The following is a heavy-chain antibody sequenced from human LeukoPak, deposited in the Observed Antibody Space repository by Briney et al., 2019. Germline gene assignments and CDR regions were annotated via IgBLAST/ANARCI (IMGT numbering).Heavy chain of an antibody. CDR3: ARESSGIVVVVDATHYFDY. J-gene: IGHJ4*02. CDR1: GGTFSSYA. D-gene: IGHD2-15*01. Sequence: SVKVSCKASGGTFSSYAISWVRQAPGQGLEWMGRIIPIFGTTNYAQKFQGRVTITTDESTSTAYMELSSLRSEDTAVYYCARESSGIVVVVDATHYFDYWGQGTLVTVSS. CDR2: IIPIFGTT. V-gene: IGHV1-69*05.